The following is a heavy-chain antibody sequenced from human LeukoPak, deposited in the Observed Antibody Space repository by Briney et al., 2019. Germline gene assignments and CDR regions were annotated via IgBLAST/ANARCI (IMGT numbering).Heavy chain of an antibody. CDR1: GFTFDDYG. Sequence: PGGSLSLSCAASGFTFDDYGMSWVRQAPGKGLEWVSGINWNGGSTGYADSVKGRFTVSRDNAKNSLYLQKNSLRAEDTALYHCASLSYSSGWSGVWGQGTLVTVSS. J-gene: IGHJ4*02. CDR2: INWNGGST. D-gene: IGHD6-19*01. CDR3: ASLSYSSGWSGV. V-gene: IGHV3-20*01.